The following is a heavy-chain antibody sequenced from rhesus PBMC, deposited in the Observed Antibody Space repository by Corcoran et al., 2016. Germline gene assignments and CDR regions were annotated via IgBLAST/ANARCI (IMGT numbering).Heavy chain of an antibody. CDR2: SGGNGGNT. Sequence: QVQLQEAGPGRVKRSETLALTGAVSGYSISSGYGWSWIREPTGRGLEGIGDSGGNGGNTNNNPSLNRRGDVSKDTPKNQFSRKLSSVTAADTAVYYWARPYEDDYGYYYPGFDYWGPGVLVTVSS. CDR1: GYSISSGYG. V-gene: IGHV4-127*01. J-gene: IGHJ4*01. CDR3: ARPYEDDYGYYYPGFDY. D-gene: IGHD3-9*01.